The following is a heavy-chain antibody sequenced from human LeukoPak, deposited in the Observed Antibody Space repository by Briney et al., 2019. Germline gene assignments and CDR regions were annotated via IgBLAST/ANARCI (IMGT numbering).Heavy chain of an antibody. CDR3: ARISYDSSGCYDC. D-gene: IGHD3-22*01. CDR1: GFTLSSYW. CDR2: IKEDGSDK. Sequence: PGGSLRLSCAASGFTLSSYWMAWVRQAPGKGLEWVSNIKEDGSDKYYVDPVKGRFTISRDNAKNSLYLQMNSLRAEDTAVYYCARISYDSSGCYDCWGQGTLVTVSS. V-gene: IGHV3-7*02. J-gene: IGHJ4*02.